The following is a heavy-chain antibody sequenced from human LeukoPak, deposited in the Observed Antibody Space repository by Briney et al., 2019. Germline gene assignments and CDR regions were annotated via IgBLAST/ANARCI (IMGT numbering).Heavy chain of an antibody. J-gene: IGHJ4*02. Sequence: KPSETLSLTCAVSGDSISSSKWWSWVRQPPGKGLEWIGEIYHSGNTNYNPPLKSRVTISLDKSKNQFSLKLNSVTAADTAVYYCARVGALGGHDFWGQGSLVTVSS. CDR3: ARVGALGGHDF. CDR2: IYHSGNT. CDR1: GDSISSSKW. V-gene: IGHV4-4*02. D-gene: IGHD1-26*01.